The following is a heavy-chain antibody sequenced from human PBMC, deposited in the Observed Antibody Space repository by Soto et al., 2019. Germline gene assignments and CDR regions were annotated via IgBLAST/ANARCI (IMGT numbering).Heavy chain of an antibody. CDR1: GGSISSSSYY. CDR3: AKRGAAQYYYDSRGYYGDY. D-gene: IGHD3-22*01. J-gene: IGHJ4*02. CDR2: IYYSGST. Sequence: QLQLQESGPGLVKPSETLSLTCTVSGGSISSSSYYWGWIRQPPGKGLEWIGSIYYSGSTYYNPSLNTRVTRSVDTSNNQFALTLSSVTTADTAVYYCAKRGAAQYYYDSRGYYGDYWGQGTLVTVSS. V-gene: IGHV4-39*01.